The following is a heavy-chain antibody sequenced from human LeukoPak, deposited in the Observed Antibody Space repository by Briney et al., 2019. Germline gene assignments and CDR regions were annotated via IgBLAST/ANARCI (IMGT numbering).Heavy chain of an antibody. CDR2: IYHSGST. V-gene: IGHV4-30-2*01. D-gene: IGHD1-14*01. Sequence: SETLSLTCTVSGGSIGSGGYYWSWIRQAPGKGLEWFGYIYHSGSTYYNPSLKSRVTISVDRSKNQFSLKLSSVTAADTAVYYCARGHRYRLDLRPIDYWGQGTLVTVSS. CDR1: GGSIGSGGYY. CDR3: ARGHRYRLDLRPIDY. J-gene: IGHJ4*02.